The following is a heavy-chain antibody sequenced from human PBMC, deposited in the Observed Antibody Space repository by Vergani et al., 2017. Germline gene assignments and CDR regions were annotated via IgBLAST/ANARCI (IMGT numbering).Heavy chain of an antibody. V-gene: IGHV3-48*03. D-gene: IGHD2-15*01. CDR1: GFTFSSYE. Sequence: EVQLVESGGGLVQPGGSLRLSCAASGFTFSSYEMNWVRQAPGKGLEWVSYISSSGSTIYYADSVKGRFTISRDNAKNSLYLQMNSLRAEDTAVYYCAREPSYCSGGSCYSELDYWGQGTLVTVSS. CDR3: AREPSYCSGGSCYSELDY. J-gene: IGHJ4*02. CDR2: ISSSGSTI.